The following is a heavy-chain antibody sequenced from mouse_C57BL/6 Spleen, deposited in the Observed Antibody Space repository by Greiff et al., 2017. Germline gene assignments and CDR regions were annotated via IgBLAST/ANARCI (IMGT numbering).Heavy chain of an antibody. CDR3: ARLGYEYDNYAMDY. V-gene: IGHV1-80*01. CDR2: IYPGDGDT. J-gene: IGHJ4*01. CDR1: GYAFTSYW. Sequence: VQGVESGAELVKPGASVKISCKASGYAFTSYWMNWVKQRPGKGLEWIGQIYPGDGDTNYNGKFKGKATMTADKSSSTVYMQLSSLTSEDCAVYFCARLGYEYDNYAMDYWGQGTSVTVSS. D-gene: IGHD2-4*01.